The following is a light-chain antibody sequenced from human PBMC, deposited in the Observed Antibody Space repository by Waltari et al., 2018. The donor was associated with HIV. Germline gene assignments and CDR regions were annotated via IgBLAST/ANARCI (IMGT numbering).Light chain of an antibody. Sequence: SYVLTQSPSVPVAPGKTARITCGGNNIGSKSVHWYQQKPGQAPVLVIYYVSDRPSGIPERFSGSNSGNTATLTSSRVEAGDEADYYCQVWDSSSGVVFGGGTRLSVL. J-gene: IGLJ2*01. CDR1: NIGSKS. CDR3: QVWDSSSGVV. V-gene: IGLV3-21*04. CDR2: YVS.